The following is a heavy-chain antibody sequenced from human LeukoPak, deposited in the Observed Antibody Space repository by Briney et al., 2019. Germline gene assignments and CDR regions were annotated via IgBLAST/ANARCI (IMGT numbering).Heavy chain of an antibody. D-gene: IGHD6-13*01. CDR3: ARVAAGPYYLDY. CDR1: GFTFSSYS. Sequence: GGSLRLSCAASGFTFSSYSMNWVRQAPGKGLEWVSSISSSSSYIYYADSVKGRFTISRDNAKNSLYLQMNSLRAEDTAVYYCARVAAGPYYLDYWGQGTLVTVSS. J-gene: IGHJ4*02. V-gene: IGHV3-21*01. CDR2: ISSSSSYI.